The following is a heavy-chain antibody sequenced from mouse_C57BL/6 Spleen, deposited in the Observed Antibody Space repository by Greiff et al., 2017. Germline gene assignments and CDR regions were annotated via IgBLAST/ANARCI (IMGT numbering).Heavy chain of an antibody. CDR2: ISSGSSTI. J-gene: IGHJ3*01. V-gene: IGHV5-17*01. Sequence: EVKLVESGGGLVKPGGSLKLSCAASGFTFSDYGMHWVRQAPEKGLEWVAYISSGSSTIYYADTVKGRFTISRDNAKNTLFLQMTSLRSEDTAMYYCASVVPFAYWGQGTLVTVSA. CDR1: GFTFSDYG. D-gene: IGHD5-1*01. CDR3: ASVVPFAY.